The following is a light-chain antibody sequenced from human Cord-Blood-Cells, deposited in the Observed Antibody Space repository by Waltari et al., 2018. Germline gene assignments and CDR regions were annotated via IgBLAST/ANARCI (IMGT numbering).Light chain of an antibody. V-gene: IGKV2-28*01. Sequence: DMVMTQSPLSLPVTPGEPASISCSSSQSLLHSNGYNYLDWYLQKPGQSPQLLIYLGSNRASGVPDRFSGSGSGTDFTLNISRVEGEDVGAYYCMQALQTPYTFGQGPKLEIK. CDR2: LGS. CDR1: QSLLHSNGYNY. CDR3: MQALQTPYT. J-gene: IGKJ2*01.